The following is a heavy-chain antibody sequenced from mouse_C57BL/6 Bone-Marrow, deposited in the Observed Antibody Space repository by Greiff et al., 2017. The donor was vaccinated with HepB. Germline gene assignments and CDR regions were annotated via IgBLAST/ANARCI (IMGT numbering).Heavy chain of an antibody. V-gene: IGHV5-4*01. D-gene: IGHD1-1*01. Sequence: VQLKESGGGLVKPGGSLKLSCAASGFTFSSYAMSWVRQTPEKRLEWVATISDGGSYTYYPDNVKGRFTISRDNAKNNLYLQMSHLKSEDTAMYYCARAAVGDPGFAYWGQGTLVTVSA. CDR3: ARAAVGDPGFAY. CDR1: GFTFSSYA. J-gene: IGHJ3*01. CDR2: ISDGGSYT.